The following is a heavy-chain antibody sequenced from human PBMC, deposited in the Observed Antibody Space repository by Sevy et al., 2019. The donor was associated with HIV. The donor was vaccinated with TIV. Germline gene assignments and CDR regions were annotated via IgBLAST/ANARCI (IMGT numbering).Heavy chain of an antibody. D-gene: IGHD3-22*01. CDR3: ARRKYYYDSSGYSTDQYYFDY. CDR1: GFTFSSYA. CDR2: ISYDGSNK. V-gene: IGHV3-30*04. J-gene: IGHJ4*02. Sequence: GGCLRLSCAASGFTFSSYAMHWVRQAPGKGLEWVAVISYDGSNKYYADSVKVRFTISRDNSKNTLYLQMNSLRAEDTAVYYCARRKYYYDSSGYSTDQYYFDYWGQGTLVTVSS.